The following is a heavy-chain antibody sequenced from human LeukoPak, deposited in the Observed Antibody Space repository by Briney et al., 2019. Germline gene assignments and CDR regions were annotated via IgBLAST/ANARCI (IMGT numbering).Heavy chain of an antibody. J-gene: IGHJ5*02. Sequence: PSETLSLTCAVYGGSFSGYYWSWIRQPPGKGLEWIGEINHSGSTNYNPSLKSRVTISVDTSKNQFSLKLSSVTAADTAVYYCARGSYDFWSGIQLYWFDPWGQGTLVTVSS. V-gene: IGHV4-34*01. CDR3: ARGSYDFWSGIQLYWFDP. D-gene: IGHD3-3*01. CDR1: GGSFSGYY. CDR2: INHSGST.